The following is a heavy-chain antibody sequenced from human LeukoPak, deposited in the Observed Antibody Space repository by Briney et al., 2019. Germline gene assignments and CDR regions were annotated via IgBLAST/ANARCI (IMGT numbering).Heavy chain of an antibody. CDR3: AKGVSTVTTTGFDY. J-gene: IGHJ4*02. CDR1: GFIFDDYA. Sequence: GRSLRLSCAASGFIFDDYAMHWVRQAPGKGLEWVSGISWNSGSIGYADSVKGRFTISRDNAKNSLYLQMNSLRAEDTALYYCAKGVSTVTTTGFDYWGQGTLVTVSS. CDR2: ISWNSGSI. D-gene: IGHD4-17*01. V-gene: IGHV3-9*01.